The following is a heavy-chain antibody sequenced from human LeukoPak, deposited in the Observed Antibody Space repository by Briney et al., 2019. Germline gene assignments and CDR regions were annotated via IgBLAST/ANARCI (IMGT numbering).Heavy chain of an antibody. CDR1: GFTFSNYH. J-gene: IGHJ6*04. Sequence: GGSLRLSCAASGFTFSNYHMNWVRQAPGKGLEWVSYISSSGGTIYYADSVKGRFTISRDNAKNSLYLQMNSLRAEDTAVYYCAELGITMIGGVWGKGTTVTISS. D-gene: IGHD3-10*02. V-gene: IGHV3-48*03. CDR3: AELGITMIGGV. CDR2: ISSSGGTI.